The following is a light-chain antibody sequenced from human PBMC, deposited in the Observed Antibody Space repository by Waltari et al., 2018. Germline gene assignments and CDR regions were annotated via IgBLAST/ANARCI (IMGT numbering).Light chain of an antibody. J-gene: IGLJ3*02. Sequence: QSALTQPPSASGSPGQSVTISCTGTRSAVGGYNYVSWFHQRPGKAPKVLIYEVSKRPSGCPDRFSASKSGNTASLIVSGLQAEDEADYYCSSYAGSKFWVFGGGTKLTVL. CDR3: SSYAGSKFWV. V-gene: IGLV2-8*01. CDR2: EVS. CDR1: RSAVGGYNY.